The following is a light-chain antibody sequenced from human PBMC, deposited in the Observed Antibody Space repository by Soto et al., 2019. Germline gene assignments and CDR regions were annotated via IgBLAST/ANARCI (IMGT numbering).Light chain of an antibody. V-gene: IGKV3-20*01. Sequence: SPRPVSLSTRERPPHYPGASQSVTSNYLALYQQKPGQPPRLLIFGASTRATGIPDRFSGSGSGTDFTLTISRLEPEDFAVYYCQHYYTSYTTFGQGSMVE. CDR2: GAS. CDR3: QHYYTSYTT. J-gene: IGKJ1*01. CDR1: QSVTSNY.